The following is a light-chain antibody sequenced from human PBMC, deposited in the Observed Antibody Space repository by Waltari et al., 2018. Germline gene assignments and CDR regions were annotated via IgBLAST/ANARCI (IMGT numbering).Light chain of an antibody. Sequence: QSALTQPHSVSASPGQSVTIPCSGTIHDVGVADNFPWYQQLPGKSPKLILYDVVKRPSGVPSRFSGSKYGTTASLTISGLQTDDEATYYCCSYAGAYTFVFGGGTKLTVL. CDR2: DVV. CDR1: IHDVGVADN. V-gene: IGLV2-11*01. J-gene: IGLJ3*02. CDR3: CSYAGAYTFV.